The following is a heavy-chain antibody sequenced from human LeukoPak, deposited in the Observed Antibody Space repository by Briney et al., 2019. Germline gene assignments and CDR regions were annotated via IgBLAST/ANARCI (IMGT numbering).Heavy chain of an antibody. V-gene: IGHV3-33*05. Sequence: GGSLRLSCAASGFTFSSYGMHWVRQAPGKGLEWVAVISYDGSNKYYADSVKGRFTSSRDNSKNTLYLQMNSLRAEDTAVYYCAKDSVWFGESFHYYYMDVWGKGTTVTVSS. CDR3: AKDSVWFGESFHYYYMDV. D-gene: IGHD3-10*01. CDR2: ISYDGSNK. J-gene: IGHJ6*03. CDR1: GFTFSSYG.